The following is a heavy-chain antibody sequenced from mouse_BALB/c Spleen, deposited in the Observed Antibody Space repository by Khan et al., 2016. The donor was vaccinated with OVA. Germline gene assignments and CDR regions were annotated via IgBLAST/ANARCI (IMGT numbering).Heavy chain of an antibody. J-gene: IGHJ1*01. D-gene: IGHD2-12*01. V-gene: IGHV14-3*02. CDR1: GFNIKDTY. CDR2: IDPANGFS. CDR3: ARPYYNNREGSRYFDV. Sequence: VQLQQSGTELVKPGVSVKLSCTASGFNIKDTYIHWVKQRPAQGLEWIGNIDPANGFSRFDPKFQGKATITADTSSNTAYLQLSSLTSEDTAVYDCARPYYNNREGSRYFDVWVAGTTVTASS.